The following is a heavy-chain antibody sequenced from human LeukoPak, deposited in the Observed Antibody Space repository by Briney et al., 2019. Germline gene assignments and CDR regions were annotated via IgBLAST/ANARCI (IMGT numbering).Heavy chain of an antibody. J-gene: IGHJ3*02. CDR3: AREEGGAGLYGFDI. V-gene: IGHV3-48*03. CDR2: ISGSGGNI. Sequence: PGGSLRLSCAASGFTFSTYDMKWVRQAPGKGLEWVSHISGSGGNIGYADSVKGRFTISRDNAKNSLYLQMNSLRADDTAVYYCAREEGGAGLYGFDIWGQGTMVTVSS. D-gene: IGHD1-26*01. CDR1: GFTFSTYD.